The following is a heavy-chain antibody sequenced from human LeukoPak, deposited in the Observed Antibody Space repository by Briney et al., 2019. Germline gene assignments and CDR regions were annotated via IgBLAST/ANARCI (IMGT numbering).Heavy chain of an antibody. J-gene: IGHJ3*01. V-gene: IGHV3-30*18. Sequence: GRSLRLSCVGSGFTFSNYGMPWVRQAPGKGLEWVTFISNDRTYKFYVDSVKGRFTISRDDSKNTLSLQMNSLRSEDSAMYYCVKGLAFDSSGYDAFDLWGQGTLVTVSS. D-gene: IGHD3-22*01. CDR3: VKGLAFDSSGYDAFDL. CDR1: GFTFSNYG. CDR2: ISNDRTYK.